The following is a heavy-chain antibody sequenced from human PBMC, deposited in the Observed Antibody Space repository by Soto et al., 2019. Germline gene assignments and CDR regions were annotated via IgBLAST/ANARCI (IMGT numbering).Heavy chain of an antibody. D-gene: IGHD6-13*01. Sequence: QVQLVESGGGVVQPGRSLRLSCAASGFTFSSYGMHWVRQAPGKGLEWVAVIWYDGSNKYYADSVKGRFTISRDNSKNTLYLQMNSLRAEDTAVYYCARDGRCIAAAGITCNWFDPWGQGTLVTVSS. V-gene: IGHV3-33*01. J-gene: IGHJ5*02. CDR2: IWYDGSNK. CDR3: ARDGRCIAAAGITCNWFDP. CDR1: GFTFSSYG.